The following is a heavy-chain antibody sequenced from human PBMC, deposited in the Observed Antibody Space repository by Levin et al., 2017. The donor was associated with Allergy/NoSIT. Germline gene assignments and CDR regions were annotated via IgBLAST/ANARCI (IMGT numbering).Heavy chain of an antibody. V-gene: IGHV1-18*01. D-gene: IGHD3-3*01. CDR1: GYTFTSYG. Sequence: ASVKVSCKASGYTFTSYGISWVRQAPGQGLEWMGWISAYNGNTNYAQKLQGRVTMTTDTSTSTAYMELRSLRSDDTAVYYCARTERRQFLEWLASDYWGQGTLVTVSS. CDR2: ISAYNGNT. CDR3: ARTERRQFLEWLASDY. J-gene: IGHJ4*02.